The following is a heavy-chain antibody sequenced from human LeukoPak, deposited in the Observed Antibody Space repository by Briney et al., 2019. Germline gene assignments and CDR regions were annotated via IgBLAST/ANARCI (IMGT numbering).Heavy chain of an antibody. CDR1: GLTFGDYA. V-gene: IGHV3-23*01. CDR2: ISSSGRDT. J-gene: IGHJ4*02. CDR3: AKSESGYNDYVSGGFDY. Sequence: GGSLRLSCAASGLTFGDYAMSWVRQAPGKGLEWVSTISSSGRDTYYADSVKGRFTISRDNSKNTLYLQMISLRVEDTAVYYCAKSESGYNDYVSGGFDYWGQGTLVTVSS. D-gene: IGHD5-12*01.